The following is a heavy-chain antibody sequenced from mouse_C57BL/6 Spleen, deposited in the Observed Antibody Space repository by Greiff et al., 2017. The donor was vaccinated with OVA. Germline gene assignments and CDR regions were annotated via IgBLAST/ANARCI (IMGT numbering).Heavy chain of an antibody. D-gene: IGHD1-1*01. CDR3: TRGNYGSFAY. Sequence: QVQLQQSGAELVRPGASVTLSCKASGYTFTDYEMHWVKQTPVHGLEWIGAIDPETGGTAYNQKFKVKAILTADKSSSTAYMELRSLTSEDSAVYYCTRGNYGSFAYGGQGTLVTVSA. CDR1: GYTFTDYE. J-gene: IGHJ3*01. V-gene: IGHV1-15*01. CDR2: IDPETGGT.